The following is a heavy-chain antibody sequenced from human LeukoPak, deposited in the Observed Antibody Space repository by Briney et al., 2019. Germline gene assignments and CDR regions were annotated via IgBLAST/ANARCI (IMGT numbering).Heavy chain of an antibody. CDR1: GFTFSSNA. J-gene: IGHJ4*02. D-gene: IGHD3-10*01. CDR2: ISYDGSNK. CDR3: ARDAPYYYGSGSERGTFDY. V-gene: IGHV3-30-3*01. Sequence: PGGSLRLSCAASGFTFSSNAMSWVRQAPGKGLEWVAVISYDGSNKYYADSVKGRFTISRDNSKNTLYLQMNSLRAEDTAVYYCARDAPYYYGSGSERGTFDYWGQGTLVTVSS.